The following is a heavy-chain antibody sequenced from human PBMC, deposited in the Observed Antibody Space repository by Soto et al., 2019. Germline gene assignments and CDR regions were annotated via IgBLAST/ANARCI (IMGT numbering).Heavy chain of an antibody. J-gene: IGHJ6*02. D-gene: IGHD6-25*01. Sequence: QVQLVESGGGVGQPGRSLRLSCAASGFTFSSYGMHWVRQAPGKGLEWVAVISYDGSNKYYADSVKGRFTISRDNSKNTLYLQMNSLRAEDTAVYYCAKDRRPNYYYGMDVWGQGTPVTVSS. CDR3: AKDRRPNYYYGMDV. V-gene: IGHV3-30*18. CDR2: ISYDGSNK. CDR1: GFTFSSYG.